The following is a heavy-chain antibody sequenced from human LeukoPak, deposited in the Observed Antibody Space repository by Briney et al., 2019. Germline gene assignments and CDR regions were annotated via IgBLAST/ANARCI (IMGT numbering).Heavy chain of an antibody. V-gene: IGHV4-61*01. D-gene: IGHD3-22*01. CDR2: MYNSGST. CDR1: GGSVSSASYY. J-gene: IGHJ4*02. Sequence: SETLSLTCTVSGGSVSSASYYWSWIRQPPGKRLEWIGYMYNSGSTKYSPSLKSRVTISLDTSKNQFSLKLSSVTAADTAVYYCAKSLGPPPADGFDSSGYLDYWGQGTLVTVSS. CDR3: AKSLGPPPADGFDSSGYLDY.